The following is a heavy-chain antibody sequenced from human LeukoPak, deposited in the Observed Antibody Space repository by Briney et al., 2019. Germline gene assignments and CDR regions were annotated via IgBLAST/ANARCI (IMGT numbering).Heavy chain of an antibody. V-gene: IGHV1-69*13. CDR2: IIPIFGTA. CDR1: GGTFGSHA. J-gene: IGHJ4*02. CDR3: SALGYRSGGSCYSHYGGGDS. D-gene: IGHD2-15*01. Sequence: SVKVACKASGGTFGSHAINWARQAPGEGLEWMGGIIPIFGTANYTHKFQGRVSMTADESTATAYMELSSLRAEDTAIYCASALGYRSGGSCYSHYGGGDSWGQGTLVTVSS.